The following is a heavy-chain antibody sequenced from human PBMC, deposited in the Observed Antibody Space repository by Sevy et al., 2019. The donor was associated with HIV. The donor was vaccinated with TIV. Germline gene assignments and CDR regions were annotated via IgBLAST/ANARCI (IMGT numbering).Heavy chain of an antibody. J-gene: IGHJ4*02. CDR1: GFTFSSSS. CDR2: INEDGSEK. Sequence: GGSLRLSCTASGFTFSSSSMSWVRQAPGKGLEWVANINEDGSEKNYVDSVKGRFTISRDNTKNSLYLQMNTLRAEDAAMYYCARYRNLAFWGQGTLVTVSS. D-gene: IGHD2-2*01. V-gene: IGHV3-7*01. CDR3: ARYRNLAF.